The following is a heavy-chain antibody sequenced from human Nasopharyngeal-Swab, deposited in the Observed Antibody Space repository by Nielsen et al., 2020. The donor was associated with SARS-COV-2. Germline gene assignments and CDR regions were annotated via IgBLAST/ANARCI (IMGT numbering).Heavy chain of an antibody. Sequence: GASLQISCAASGFTFSSYGMHWVRQAPGKGLEWVAVISYDGSNKYYADSVKGRFTISRDNSKNTLYLQMNSLRAEDTAVYYCAKGTITMVRGVIGWFDPWGQGTLVTVSS. CDR1: GFTFSSYG. D-gene: IGHD3-10*01. V-gene: IGHV3-30*18. CDR2: ISYDGSNK. CDR3: AKGTITMVRGVIGWFDP. J-gene: IGHJ5*02.